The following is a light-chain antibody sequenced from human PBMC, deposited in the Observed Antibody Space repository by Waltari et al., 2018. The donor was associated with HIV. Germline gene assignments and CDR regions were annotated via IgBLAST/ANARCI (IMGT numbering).Light chain of an antibody. CDR2: DVS. Sequence: QSALTQPASVSGSPGQSITISCTGTRSDVGGYNYVSWYQQHPGKAPNLLIYDVSNRPSVGFNRFSGCKSGSTASLTISGLQAEDEADYYCSSYTSSSTLGVFGTGTKVTVL. CDR3: SSYTSSSTLGV. V-gene: IGLV2-14*03. J-gene: IGLJ1*01. CDR1: RSDVGGYNY.